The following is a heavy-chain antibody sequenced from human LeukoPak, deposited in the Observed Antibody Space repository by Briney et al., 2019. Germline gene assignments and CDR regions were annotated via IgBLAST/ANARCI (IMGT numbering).Heavy chain of an antibody. CDR1: GGSFSGYH. V-gene: IGHV4-34*01. D-gene: IGHD3-10*01. CDR2: INHSGNT. Sequence: SETLSLTCAVYGGSFSGYHGSWIPQPPGKGLEWIGEINHSGNTNYNPSLKSRVNITVDKYKSLLSVELTSITAADTAVYYCARGRTWSATPYYGSGSYYPDDWGQGTLVTVSS. CDR3: ARGRTWSATPYYGSGSYYPDD. J-gene: IGHJ4*02.